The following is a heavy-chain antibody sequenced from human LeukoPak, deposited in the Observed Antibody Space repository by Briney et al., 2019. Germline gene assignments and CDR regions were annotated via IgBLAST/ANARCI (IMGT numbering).Heavy chain of an antibody. CDR2: FDPEDGET. D-gene: IGHD2-15*01. J-gene: IGHJ5*02. V-gene: IGHV1-24*01. CDR3: ARLVVGTATRWFDP. CDR1: GYTLTELS. Sequence: ASVRVSCKVSGYTLTELSMHWVRQAPGKGLEWMGGFDPEDGETIYAQKFQGRVTMTEDTSTDTAYMELSSLRSEDTAIYYCARLVVGTATRWFDPWGQGTLVTVSS.